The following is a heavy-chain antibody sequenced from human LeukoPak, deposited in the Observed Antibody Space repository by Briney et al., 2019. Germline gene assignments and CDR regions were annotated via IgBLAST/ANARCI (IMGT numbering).Heavy chain of an antibody. Sequence: PGGSLRLSCAVSGFTFSSYAMSWVRQAPGKGLEWVSAISGSGGSTYYADSVKGRFTISRNNSKNTVYLQMDSLRTEDTAVYYCARSGYSSSWFDPWGQGTLVTVSS. CDR2: ISGSGGST. J-gene: IGHJ5*02. CDR1: GFTFSSYA. CDR3: ARSGYSSSWFDP. V-gene: IGHV3-23*01. D-gene: IGHD6-13*01.